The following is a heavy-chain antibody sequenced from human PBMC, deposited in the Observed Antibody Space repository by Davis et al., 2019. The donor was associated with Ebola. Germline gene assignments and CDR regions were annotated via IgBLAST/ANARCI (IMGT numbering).Heavy chain of an antibody. J-gene: IGHJ6*04. D-gene: IGHD6-13*01. CDR2: IYSGGST. Sequence: PGGSLRLSCAASGFTVSSNYMSWARQAPGKGLEWVSVIYSGGSTYYPDSVKGRFTISRDNSKNTLYLQMNSLRAEETAVYYCARVPGIAADYGMDVWGKGTTVTVSS. CDR1: GFTVSSNY. CDR3: ARVPGIAADYGMDV. V-gene: IGHV3-53*01.